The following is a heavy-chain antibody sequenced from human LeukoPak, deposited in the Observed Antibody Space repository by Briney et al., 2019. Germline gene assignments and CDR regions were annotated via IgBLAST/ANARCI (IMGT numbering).Heavy chain of an antibody. CDR1: GGSISSSTYY. CDR3: AGYYDTSVYYPDY. CDR2: IYSSGST. J-gene: IGHJ4*02. D-gene: IGHD3-22*01. V-gene: IGHV4-39*01. Sequence: SETLSLTCTVSGGSISSSTYYWGWIRQPPGKGLEWIGSIYSSGSTFYNPSLMSRVTISVDTSKNQFSLKLSSVTAADTAVYHCAGYYDTSVYYPDYWGRGALVTVSS.